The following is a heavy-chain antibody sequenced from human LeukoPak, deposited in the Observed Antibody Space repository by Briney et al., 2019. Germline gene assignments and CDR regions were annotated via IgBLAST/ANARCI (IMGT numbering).Heavy chain of an antibody. J-gene: IGHJ3*02. CDR1: GFTVSSNY. D-gene: IGHD3-22*01. CDR2: LYSGGST. CDR3: ARLYGSSAYGAFDI. V-gene: IGHV3-66*02. Sequence: GGSLRLSCVASGFTVSSNYMGWVRQAPGKGLEWVSVLYSGGSTYYPDSVKGRFTISRDNSQNTLYLQMDSLRAEDTAVYYCARLYGSSAYGAFDIWGQGTMVTVSS.